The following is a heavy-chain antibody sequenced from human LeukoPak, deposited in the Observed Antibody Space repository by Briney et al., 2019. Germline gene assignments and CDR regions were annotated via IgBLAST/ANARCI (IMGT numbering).Heavy chain of an antibody. CDR2: IYHSGST. D-gene: IGHD2-2*02. Sequence: SGTLSLTCAVSGGSISSSNWWSWVRQPPGKGLEWIGEIYHSGSTNYNPSLKSRVTISVDKSKNQFSLKLSSVTAADTAVYYCARALSAYCSSTSCYSAFDIWGQGTMVTVSS. CDR3: ARALSAYCSSTSCYSAFDI. V-gene: IGHV4-4*02. CDR1: GGSISSSNW. J-gene: IGHJ3*02.